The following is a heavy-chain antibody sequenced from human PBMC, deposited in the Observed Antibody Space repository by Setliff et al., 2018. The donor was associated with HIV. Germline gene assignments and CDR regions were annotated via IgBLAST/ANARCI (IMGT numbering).Heavy chain of an antibody. CDR1: GYTFTNYY. CDR3: ARSAHDSETGY. CDR2: IYPGGARR. V-gene: IGHV1-46*01. Sequence: GASVKVSCKASGYTFTNYYMHWVRQAPGQGPEWMGIIYPGGARRSYAQKFQGRVTMTWDTSTSTVYMELSSLRSEGTAFYYCARSAHDSETGYWGQGTLVTVSS. D-gene: IGHD5-12*01. J-gene: IGHJ4*02.